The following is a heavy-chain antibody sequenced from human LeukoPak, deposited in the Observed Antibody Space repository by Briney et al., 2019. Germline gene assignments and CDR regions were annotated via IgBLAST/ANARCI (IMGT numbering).Heavy chain of an antibody. CDR3: ARVGEGDY. J-gene: IGHJ4*02. V-gene: IGHV3-53*01. Sequence: GGFLRLSCAASGFTVSSNFMTWVRQAPGKGLEWVSVIYSGGSTFYADSVKGRFTISRDNSKNTLYLQMNSVTAEDTAVYYCARVGEGDYWGQGTLVTVSS. CDR1: GFTVSSNF. CDR2: IYSGGST. D-gene: IGHD3-10*01.